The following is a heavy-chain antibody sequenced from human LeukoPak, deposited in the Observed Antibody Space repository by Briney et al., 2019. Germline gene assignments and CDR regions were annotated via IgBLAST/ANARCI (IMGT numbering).Heavy chain of an antibody. CDR3: ARAVQQLVKHYYYGMDV. V-gene: IGHV6-1*01. D-gene: IGHD6-13*01. Sequence: SRTLSLTYAISGDSVSINSAAWNWVRQSPARGIEWLGSTYYRSKWYNDNAGGGKSQITNNPGTSKTQFSLQLNSVTPEDTAVYYCARAVQQLVKHYYYGMDVWGKGTTVTVSS. J-gene: IGHJ6*04. CDR2: TYYRSKWYN. CDR1: GDSVSINSAA.